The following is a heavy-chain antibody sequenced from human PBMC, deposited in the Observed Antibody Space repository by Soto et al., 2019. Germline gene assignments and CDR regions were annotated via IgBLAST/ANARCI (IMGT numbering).Heavy chain of an antibody. CDR1: GGFISSGGYY. J-gene: IGHJ4*02. D-gene: IGHD4-17*01. Sequence: QVQLQESGPGLMRPSQTLSLTCTVSGGFISSGGYYWSWIRQHPGKGLEWIGYIYYSGSTYYNPSLKSRVTISVDSSKNQFSLNLKSVTAADTAVFFCARASDAYGLDIWGQGALVTVSS. V-gene: IGHV4-31*03. CDR3: ARASDAYGLDI. CDR2: IYYSGST.